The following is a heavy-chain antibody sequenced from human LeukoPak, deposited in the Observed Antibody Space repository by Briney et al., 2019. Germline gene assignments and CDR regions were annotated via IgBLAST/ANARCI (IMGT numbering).Heavy chain of an antibody. CDR1: GFTFSSYS. D-gene: IGHD3-9*01. Sequence: SGGSLRLSCAASGFTFSSYSMTWVRQAPGKGLEWVSSISSSSSYIYYADSVKGRSTISRDNAKNSLYLQMNSLRAEDTAVYYGPRSLTFYDILPGYYQQAFDIRAKGQWSPSLQ. CDR3: PRSLTFYDILPGYYQQAFDI. J-gene: IGHJ3*02. V-gene: IGHV3-21*04. CDR2: ISSSSSYI.